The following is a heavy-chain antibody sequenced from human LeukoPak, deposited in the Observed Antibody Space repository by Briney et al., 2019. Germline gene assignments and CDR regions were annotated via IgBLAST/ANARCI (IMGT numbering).Heavy chain of an antibody. D-gene: IGHD3-22*01. CDR2: IYSGGST. CDR3: ARMYYYDSSGYRYYFDY. Sequence: GGSLRLSCAASGFTVSSNYISLVRQAPGKGLEWVSVIYSGGSTYYADSVKGRFTISRYNSKNTPYRQMNSLRGEYTAVNYWARMYYYDSSGYRYYFDYWGQGTLVTVS. V-gene: IGHV3-66*01. J-gene: IGHJ4*02. CDR1: GFTVSSNY.